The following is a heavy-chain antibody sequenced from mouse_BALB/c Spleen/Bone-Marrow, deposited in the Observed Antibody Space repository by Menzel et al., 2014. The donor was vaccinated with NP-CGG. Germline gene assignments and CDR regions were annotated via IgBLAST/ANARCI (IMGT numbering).Heavy chain of an antibody. V-gene: IGHV14-4*02. Sequence: LNIKDYYRHWAKQRPEQSLEWIVWIDPENGDTEYAPKFQGKASMSGDTSSNTAFLQLSSVISEDTAVYYCNANWDFWRQGTPLT. J-gene: IGHJ2*01. D-gene: IGHD4-1*01. CDR2: IDPENGDT. CDR1: LNIKDYY. CDR3: NANWDF.